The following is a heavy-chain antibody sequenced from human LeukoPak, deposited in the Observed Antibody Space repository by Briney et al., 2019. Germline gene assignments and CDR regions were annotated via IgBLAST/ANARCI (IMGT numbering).Heavy chain of an antibody. V-gene: IGHV3-20*04. CDR3: ARSHSGSYGDAFDI. D-gene: IGHD1-26*01. CDR2: INRNGGST. Sequence: GGSLRLSCAASGFTFDDYGMSWVRQAPGKGLEWVSGINRNGGSTGYADSVKGRFTISRDNAKNSLYLQMNSLRAEDTALYYCARSHSGSYGDAFDIWGQGTMVTVSS. CDR1: GFTFDDYG. J-gene: IGHJ3*02.